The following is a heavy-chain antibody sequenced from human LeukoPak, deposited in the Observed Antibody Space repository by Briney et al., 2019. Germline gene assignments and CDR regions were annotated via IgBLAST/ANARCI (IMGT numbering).Heavy chain of an antibody. D-gene: IGHD2-8*01. CDR2: ISSSGSTI. CDR3: ARDTVNGPFVISLDL. CDR1: GFTFSSNE. V-gene: IGHV3-48*03. J-gene: IGHJ5*02. Sequence: VGSLRLSCAASGFTFSSNEMNWVRQAPGKGLEWVSYISSSGSTIYYADSVQGRFTISRDNAKNSLYLQMNSLRAGDTAVYYCARDTVNGPFVISLDLWGQGVLVTVSS.